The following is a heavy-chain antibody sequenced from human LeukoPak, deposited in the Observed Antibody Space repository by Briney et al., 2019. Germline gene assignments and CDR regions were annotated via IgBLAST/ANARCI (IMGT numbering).Heavy chain of an antibody. Sequence: GGSLRLSCAASGFTFSNAWMSWVRQAPGKGLEWVGRIKSKTDGGTTDYAAPVKGRFTISRDDSKNTLYLQMNSLKTEDTAVYYCTTERVIVVVPAASSQLNFDYWGQGTLVIVSS. CDR3: TTERVIVVVPAASSQLNFDY. CDR1: GFTFSNAW. J-gene: IGHJ4*02. D-gene: IGHD2-2*01. V-gene: IGHV3-15*01. CDR2: IKSKTDGGTT.